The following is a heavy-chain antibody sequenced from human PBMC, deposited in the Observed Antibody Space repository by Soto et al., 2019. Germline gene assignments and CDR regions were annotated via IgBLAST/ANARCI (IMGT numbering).Heavy chain of an antibody. D-gene: IGHD6-13*01. V-gene: IGHV1-69*13. CDR3: ARVTGIAAADSYYYYYYGMDV. CDR1: GGTFSSYA. CDR2: IIPIFGTA. Sequence: SVRVSCKAAGGTFSSYAIRWVRQAPGQGLEWMGGIIPIFGTANYAQKFQGRVTITADESTSTAYMELSSLRSEDTAVYYCARVTGIAAADSYYYYYYGMDVWGQGTTVTVSS. J-gene: IGHJ6*02.